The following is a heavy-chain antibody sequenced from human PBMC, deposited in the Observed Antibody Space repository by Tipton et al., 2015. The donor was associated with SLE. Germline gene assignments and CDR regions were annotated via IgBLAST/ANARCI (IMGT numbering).Heavy chain of an antibody. V-gene: IGHV4-34*01. CDR2: INHSGST. J-gene: IGHJ4*02. CDR3: ARQKRGVATITGVWY. Sequence: TLSLTCAVYGGSFSGYYWSWIRQPPGKGLEWIGEINHSGSTNYNPSLKSRVTMSVDTSKNQFSLKLSSVTAADTAVYYCARQKRGVATITGVWYWGQGTLVTVSS. D-gene: IGHD5-12*01. CDR1: GGSFSGYY.